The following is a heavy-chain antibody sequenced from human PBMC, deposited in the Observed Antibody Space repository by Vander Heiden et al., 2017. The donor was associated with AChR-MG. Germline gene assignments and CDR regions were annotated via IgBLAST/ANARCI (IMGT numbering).Heavy chain of an antibody. CDR2: MNPNSGNT. D-gene: IGHD2-2*01. V-gene: IGHV1-8*01. CDR3: ARSPCCSITSCQPRGFDP. Sequence: QVQLVQSGAEVKKPGASVKVSCKASGYTFTSYDINWVRQATGQGLEWMGWMNPNSGNTGYAQQFQGRVTMTRNTSISTAYMELSSLRSEETAVYYCARSPCCSITSCQPRGFDPWGQGTLVTVSS. CDR1: GYTFTSYD. J-gene: IGHJ5*02.